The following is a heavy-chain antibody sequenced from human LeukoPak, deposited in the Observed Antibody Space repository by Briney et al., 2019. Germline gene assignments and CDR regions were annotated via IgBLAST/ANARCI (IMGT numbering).Heavy chain of an antibody. V-gene: IGHV3-23*01. Sequence: PGGSLRLSCAASGFTFSSYEMNWVRQAPGKGLEWVSAISGSGGSTYYADSVKGRFTISRDNSKNTLYLQMNSLRAEDTAVYYCAREPTYYYGSGSYYTDYWGQGTLVTVSS. CDR3: AREPTYYYGSGSYYTDY. D-gene: IGHD3-10*01. CDR2: ISGSGGST. J-gene: IGHJ4*02. CDR1: GFTFSSYE.